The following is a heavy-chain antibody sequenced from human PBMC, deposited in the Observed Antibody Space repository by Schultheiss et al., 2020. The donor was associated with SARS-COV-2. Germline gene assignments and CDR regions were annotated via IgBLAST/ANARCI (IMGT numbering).Heavy chain of an antibody. Sequence: SVKVSCKASGGTFSSYAISWVRQAPGQGLEWIGWIVVGSGNTNYAQKFQERVTITRDMSTSTAYMELSSLRSEDTAVYYCARDRYDFWSGYVSYWYFDLWGRGTLVTVSS. CDR2: IVVGSGNT. D-gene: IGHD3-3*01. J-gene: IGHJ2*01. CDR3: ARDRYDFWSGYVSYWYFDL. V-gene: IGHV1-58*02. CDR1: GGTFSSYA.